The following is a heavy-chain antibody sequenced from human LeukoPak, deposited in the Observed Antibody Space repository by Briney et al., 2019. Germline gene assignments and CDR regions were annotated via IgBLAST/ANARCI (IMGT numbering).Heavy chain of an antibody. CDR3: ARDMRHYRYYESDEYYFNFEY. CDR2: ISANNGHT. J-gene: IGHJ4*02. V-gene: IGHV1-18*01. D-gene: IGHD3-22*01. Sequence: ASVTASCKPSGYISTSYGLSWVRQTPGEGLEWMGWISANNGHTHYAQKFQGRLTITRDMSTRTVDMELRSLRSDDTAVYYCARDMRHYRYYESDEYYFNFEYWGQGTLVTVSS. CDR1: GYISTSYG.